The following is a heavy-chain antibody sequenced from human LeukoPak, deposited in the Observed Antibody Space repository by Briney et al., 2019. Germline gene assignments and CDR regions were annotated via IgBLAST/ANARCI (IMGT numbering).Heavy chain of an antibody. CDR2: IYHSGST. CDR1: GYSISSGYY. Sequence: PSETLSLTCAVSGYSISSGYYWGWIRQPPGKGLEWIGSIYHSGSTYYNPSLKSRVTISVDTSKNQFSLKLSSVTAADTAVYYCARDSWIQLPSRGFDAFDIWGQGTMVTVSS. D-gene: IGHD5-18*01. V-gene: IGHV4-38-2*02. J-gene: IGHJ3*02. CDR3: ARDSWIQLPSRGFDAFDI.